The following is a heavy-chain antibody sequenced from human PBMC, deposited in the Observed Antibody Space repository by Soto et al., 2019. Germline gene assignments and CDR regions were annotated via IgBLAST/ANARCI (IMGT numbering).Heavy chain of an antibody. CDR2: IIPIFGTA. D-gene: IGHD1-20*01. J-gene: IGHJ3*02. CDR1: GGTFSSYA. V-gene: IGHV1-69*01. Sequence: QVQLVQSGAEVKKPGSSVKVSCKASGGTFSSYAISWVRQAPGQGLEWMGGIIPIFGTANYAQKVQGRVTITADEYQSTDEMELSSLRSEDTAVYYCARPGQGYNWTHDAFDIWGQGTMVTVSS. CDR3: ARPGQGYNWTHDAFDI.